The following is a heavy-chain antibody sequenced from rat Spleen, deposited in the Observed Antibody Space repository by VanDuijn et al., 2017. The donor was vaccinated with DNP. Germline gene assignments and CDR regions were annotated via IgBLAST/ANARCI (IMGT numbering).Heavy chain of an antibody. J-gene: IGHJ2*01. CDR2: ITYDGGSA. V-gene: IGHV5-22*01. D-gene: IGHD1-12*01. CDR3: ARQSAIYYYGYVPTFFDY. Sequence: EVRLVESGGGLVQPGRSLKLSCAASGFTFSDYYMAWVRQAPTKGLEWVAYITYDGGSAYYGDSVKGRFTISRDNAKDTLYLQMNRLRSEDRATYYCARQSAIYYYGYVPTFFDYWGQGVMVAVSS. CDR1: GFTFSDYY.